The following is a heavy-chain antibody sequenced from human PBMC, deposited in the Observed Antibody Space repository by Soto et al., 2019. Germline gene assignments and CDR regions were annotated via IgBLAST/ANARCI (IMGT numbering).Heavy chain of an antibody. CDR1: GFSLSTSGVG. D-gene: IGHD3-10*01. Sequence: QITLKESGPTLVKPTQTLTLTCTFSGFSLSTSGVGVGWIRQPPGKALEWLPRISWDDDKRYSPSLKSRLTLTKYTSKSPVVLTMTNMDPVDTATYYCAHRRYFYGSGSYYNYYFDYWGQGTLVTVSS. V-gene: IGHV2-5*02. J-gene: IGHJ4*02. CDR2: ISWDDDK. CDR3: AHRRYFYGSGSYYNYYFDY.